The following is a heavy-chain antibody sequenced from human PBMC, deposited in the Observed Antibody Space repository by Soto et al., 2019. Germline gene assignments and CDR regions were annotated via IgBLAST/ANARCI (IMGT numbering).Heavy chain of an antibody. D-gene: IGHD3-22*01. CDR2: IYSGGST. CDR3: TTDITLILVIKRGAY. V-gene: IGHV3-53*01. Sequence: GGSLRLSCAASGFTFSSNDMNWVRQDPGKGLEWVSLIYSGGSTYYADSVKGRFTISRDNSKNTLYLQMSSLRAEDTAVYYCTTDITLILVIKRGAYWGQGTLVTVSS. CDR1: GFTFSSND. J-gene: IGHJ4*02.